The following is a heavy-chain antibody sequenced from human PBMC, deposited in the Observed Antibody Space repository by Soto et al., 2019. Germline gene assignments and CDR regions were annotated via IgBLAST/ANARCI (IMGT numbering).Heavy chain of an antibody. Sequence: QLQLQESGPGLVRPSETLSLTCIVSGGSISSRNYNWGWIRQPPGKGLEWIGSISYSGSTYYNPSLEMRLTISVDTYKTQFSLILSSMTAADTAVYYSASRACTAYPYYMDVWGKGTTVTVSS. V-gene: IGHV4-39*01. CDR2: ISYSGST. CDR1: GGSISSRNYN. CDR3: ASRACTAYPYYMDV. J-gene: IGHJ6*03. D-gene: IGHD2-8*02.